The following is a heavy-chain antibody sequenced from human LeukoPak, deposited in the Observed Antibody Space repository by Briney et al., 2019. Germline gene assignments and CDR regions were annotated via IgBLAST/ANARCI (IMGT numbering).Heavy chain of an antibody. CDR2: ISYDGSNK. V-gene: IGHV3-30*18. CDR1: GSTFSSYG. CDR3: AKDGQPLHYYDSSGYLGYFDY. Sequence: GRSLRLSCAASGSTFSSYGMHWVRQAPGKGLEWVAVISYDGSNKYYADSVKGRFTISRDNSKNTLYLQMNSLRAEDTAVYYCAKDGQPLHYYDSSGYLGYFDYWGQGTLVTVSS. D-gene: IGHD3-22*01. J-gene: IGHJ4*02.